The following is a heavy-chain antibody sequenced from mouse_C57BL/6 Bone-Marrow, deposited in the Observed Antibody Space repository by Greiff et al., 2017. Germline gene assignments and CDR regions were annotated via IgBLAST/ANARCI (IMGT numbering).Heavy chain of an antibody. CDR1: GYTFTSYW. J-gene: IGHJ3*01. CDR2: INPSSGYT. CDR3: ARENYDYRFAY. Sequence: VQLQQSGAELAKPGASVKLSCKASGYTFTSYWMHWVKQRPGQGLEWIGYINPSSGYTKYNQKFKDKAQLTADKSSSTAYMQLSSLTYEDSAVYYCARENYDYRFAYWGQGTLVTVSA. D-gene: IGHD2-4*01. V-gene: IGHV1-7*01.